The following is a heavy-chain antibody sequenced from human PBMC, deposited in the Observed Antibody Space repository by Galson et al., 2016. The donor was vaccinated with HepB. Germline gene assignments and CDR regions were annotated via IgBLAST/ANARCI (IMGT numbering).Heavy chain of an antibody. CDR1: GDSITSTSHC. Sequence: SETLSLTCSVSGDSITSTSHCWGWIRQTPGKGLEWFVSMHFGGSTFYNPSLRSRVTVPVDTSRNQFSLKLTSVTAADTAAYYCARADRGPYRHYFDYWGQGTLVTVSS. CDR2: MHFGGST. D-gene: IGHD1-26*01. CDR3: ARADRGPYRHYFDY. J-gene: IGHJ4*02. V-gene: IGHV4-39*01.